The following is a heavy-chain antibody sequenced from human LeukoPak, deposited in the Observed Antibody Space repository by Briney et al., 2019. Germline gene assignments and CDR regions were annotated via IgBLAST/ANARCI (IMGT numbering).Heavy chain of an antibody. CDR1: GFTFSSYG. CDR2: IRYDGSNK. CDR3: AKDRGDGYNYFDY. V-gene: IGHV3-30*02. Sequence: GSLRLSCAASGFTFSSYGMHWVRQAPGKGLEWVAFIRYDGSNKYYADSVKGRLTISRDNSKNTLYLQMNSLRAEDTAVYYCAKDRGDGYNYFDYWGQGTLVTVSS. J-gene: IGHJ4*02. D-gene: IGHD5-24*01.